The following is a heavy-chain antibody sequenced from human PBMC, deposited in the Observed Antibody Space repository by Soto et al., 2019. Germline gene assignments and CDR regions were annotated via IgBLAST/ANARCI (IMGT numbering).Heavy chain of an antibody. CDR1: GYTFTSYG. V-gene: IGHV1-18*01. CDR2: ISAYNGNT. Sequence: EASVKVSCKASGYTFTSYGISCVRQAPGQGLEWMGWISAYNGNTNYAQKLQGRVTMTTDTSTSTAYMELRSLRSDDTAVYYCARVSGGSGSYYPDYYYYMDVWGKGTTVTVSS. J-gene: IGHJ6*03. D-gene: IGHD3-10*01. CDR3: ARVSGGSGSYYPDYYYYMDV.